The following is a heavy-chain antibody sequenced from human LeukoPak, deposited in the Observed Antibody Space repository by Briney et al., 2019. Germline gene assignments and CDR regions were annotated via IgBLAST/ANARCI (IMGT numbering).Heavy chain of an antibody. Sequence: SETLSLTCTVSGGSISSYYWSWIRQPPGRGLEWIGYIYTSGSTNYNPSLKSRVTISVDTSKNQFSLKLSSVTAAATAVYYCARRTVTTRMDAFDIWGQGTMVTVSS. CDR1: GGSISSYY. CDR2: IYTSGST. V-gene: IGHV4-4*09. J-gene: IGHJ3*02. CDR3: ARRTVTTRMDAFDI. D-gene: IGHD4-17*01.